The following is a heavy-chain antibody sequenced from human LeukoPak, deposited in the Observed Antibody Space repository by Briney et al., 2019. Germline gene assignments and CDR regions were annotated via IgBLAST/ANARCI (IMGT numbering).Heavy chain of an antibody. V-gene: IGHV3-21*04. CDR2: ISSSSDDI. Sequence: GGSLRLSCAASGFTFSSYTMNWVRQAPGKGLEWVSSISSSSDDIYYADSVKGRFTISRDNSKNTLYLQMNSLRAEDTAVYYCARGYTYGSAWGQGTLVTVSS. CDR1: GFTFSSYT. J-gene: IGHJ5*02. D-gene: IGHD5-18*01. CDR3: ARGYTYGSA.